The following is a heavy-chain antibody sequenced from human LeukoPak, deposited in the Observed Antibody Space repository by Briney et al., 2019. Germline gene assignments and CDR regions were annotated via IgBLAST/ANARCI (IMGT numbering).Heavy chain of an antibody. V-gene: IGHV1-69*04. CDR2: IIPILGIA. J-gene: IGHJ5*02. Sequence: ASVKVSCKASGGTFSSYAISWVRQAPGQGLEWMGRIIPILGIANYAQKFQGRVTITADKSTSTAYMELSGLRSEDTAVYYCARVFSDYDFWSGYQTNNWFDPWGQGTLVTVSS. CDR3: ARVFSDYDFWSGYQTNNWFDP. CDR1: GGTFSSYA. D-gene: IGHD3-3*01.